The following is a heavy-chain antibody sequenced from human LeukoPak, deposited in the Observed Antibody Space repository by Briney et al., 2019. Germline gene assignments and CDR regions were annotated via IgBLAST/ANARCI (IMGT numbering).Heavy chain of an antibody. V-gene: IGHV4-39*07. CDR2: IYYSGST. CDR1: GVSIRSSSFY. Sequence: SETLSLTCTVSGVSIRSSSFYWGWIRQPPGKGLEWIGSIYYSGSTYYRPSLKSRVTISLDTSNNQFSLKLNSVTAADTAVYYCAARIAARSFDYWGQGTLVTVSS. J-gene: IGHJ4*02. D-gene: IGHD6-6*01. CDR3: AARIAARSFDY.